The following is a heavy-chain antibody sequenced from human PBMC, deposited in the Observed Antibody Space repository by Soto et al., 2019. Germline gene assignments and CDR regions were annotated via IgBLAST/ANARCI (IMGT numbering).Heavy chain of an antibody. CDR3: ARQGDNYDILTGYYRRDSHYYYYMDV. J-gene: IGHJ6*03. CDR1: GGSISSSSYY. D-gene: IGHD3-9*01. CDR2: IYYSGST. V-gene: IGHV4-39*01. Sequence: PSETLSLTCTVSGGSISSSSYYWGWIRQPPGKGLEWIGSIYYSGSTYYNPSLKSRVTISVDTSKNQFSLKLSSVTAADTAVYYCARQGDNYDILTGYYRRDSHYYYYMDVWGKGTTVTVSS.